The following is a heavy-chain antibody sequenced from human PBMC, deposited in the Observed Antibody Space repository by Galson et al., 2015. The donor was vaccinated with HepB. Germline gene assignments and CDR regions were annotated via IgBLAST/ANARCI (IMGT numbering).Heavy chain of an antibody. CDR1: GFTFSNYS. CDR2: ISSSGFYI. J-gene: IGHJ4*02. CDR3: ARISPPTYYRDGYHPWDF. Sequence: SLRLSCAASGFTFSNYSMTWVRQAPGKGLEWVSSISSSGFYIYYADSLKGRFTISRDNAKKSLYLQMNSLRAEDTAVYYCARISPPTYYRDGYHPWDFWGQGTLVTVSS. V-gene: IGHV3-21*01. D-gene: IGHD5-24*01.